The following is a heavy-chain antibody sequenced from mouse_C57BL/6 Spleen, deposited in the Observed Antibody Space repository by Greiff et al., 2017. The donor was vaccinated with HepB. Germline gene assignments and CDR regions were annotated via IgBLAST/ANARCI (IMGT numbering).Heavy chain of an antibody. V-gene: IGHV5-17*01. D-gene: IGHD1-1*01. CDR3: ARELRRIDYYAMDY. CDR2: ISSGSSTI. CDR1: GFTFSDYG. J-gene: IGHJ4*01. Sequence: DVKLVESGGGLVKPGGSLKLSCAASGFTFSDYGMHWVRQAPEKGLEWVAYISSGSSTIYYADTVKGRFTISRDNAKNTLFLQMTSLRSEDTAMYYWARELRRIDYYAMDYWGQGTSVTVSS.